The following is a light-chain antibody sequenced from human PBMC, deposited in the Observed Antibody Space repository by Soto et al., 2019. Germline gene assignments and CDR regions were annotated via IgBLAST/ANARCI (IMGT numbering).Light chain of an antibody. V-gene: IGKV1-39*01. CDR2: AAS. CDR1: QSISNY. Sequence: DIQMTQSPSSLSASVGDRVTITCRTSQSISNYLNWYQQKPGKAPNLMIYAASSLERGVPSRFSGSGSGTYFTLTISNLQPEDFATYYCQQSYTTSWTFGQGTKVEV. J-gene: IGKJ1*01. CDR3: QQSYTTSWT.